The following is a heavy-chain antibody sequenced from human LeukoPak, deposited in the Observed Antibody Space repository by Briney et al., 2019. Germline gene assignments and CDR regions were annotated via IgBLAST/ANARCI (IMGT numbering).Heavy chain of an antibody. J-gene: IGHJ4*02. CDR3: ARGRGYSSGWYFGILFDY. D-gene: IGHD6-19*01. V-gene: IGHV4-59*01. Sequence: SPSETLSLTCTVSGGSISSYYWSWIRQPPGKGLEWIGYIYYSGSTNYNPSLKSRVTLSVDTSKNQFSLKLSSVTAADTAVYYCARGRGYSSGWYFGILFDYWGQGTLVTVSS. CDR2: IYYSGST. CDR1: GGSISSYY.